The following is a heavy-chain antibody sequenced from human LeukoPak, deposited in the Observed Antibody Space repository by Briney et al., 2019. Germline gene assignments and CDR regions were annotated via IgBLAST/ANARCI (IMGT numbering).Heavy chain of an antibody. V-gene: IGHV4-30-4*01. CDR2: IYYSGST. J-gene: IGHJ4*02. Sequence: SETLSLTCTVSGGSISSGDYYWSWIRQPPGKCLEWIGYIYYSGSTYYNPSLKSRVTISVDTSKKQFSLKLSSVTAADTAVYYCARVGPTLLLDFWGQGTLVTVSS. D-gene: IGHD1-26*01. CDR3: ARVGPTLLLDF. CDR1: GGSISSGDYY.